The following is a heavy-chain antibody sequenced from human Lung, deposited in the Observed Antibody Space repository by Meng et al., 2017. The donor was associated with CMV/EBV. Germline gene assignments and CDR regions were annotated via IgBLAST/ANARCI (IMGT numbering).Heavy chain of an antibody. CDR2: ISSDGSNK. CDR3: ARDRLYYYDTSGYYYPRYFQH. V-gene: IGHV3-30*04. D-gene: IGHD3-22*01. CDR1: GFTFSNYA. J-gene: IGHJ1*01. Sequence: SCAASGFTFSNYAMHWVRQAPGKGLDWVAVISSDGSNKEYADPVKGRFTISRDNSKNTLYLHMNSLRAEDTAVYYCARDRLYYYDTSGYYYPRYFQHWXQGNXVNGAS.